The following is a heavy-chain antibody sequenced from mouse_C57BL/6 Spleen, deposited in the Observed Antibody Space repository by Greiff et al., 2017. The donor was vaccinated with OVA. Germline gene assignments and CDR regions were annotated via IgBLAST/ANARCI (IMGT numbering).Heavy chain of an antibody. CDR1: GYAFTNYA. V-gene: IGHV1-54*02. D-gene: IGHD1-1*01. CDR3: EGGGYGGSYEFAY. J-gene: IGHJ3*01. CDR2: ISPGGGGT. Sequence: VQLQQSGAELVRPGTSVKVSCKASGYAFTNYAIEWVKQRPGQGLEWIGVISPGGGGTNYNEKVKGRATMTADKAYNNAYMQLRSLTSEASEVYFWEGGGYGGSYEFAYWGQGTLVTVSA.